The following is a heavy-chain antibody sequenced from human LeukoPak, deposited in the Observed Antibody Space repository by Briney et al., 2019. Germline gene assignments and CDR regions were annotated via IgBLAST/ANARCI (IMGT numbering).Heavy chain of an antibody. D-gene: IGHD3-16*02. V-gene: IGHV3-30-3*01. J-gene: IGHJ6*02. Sequence: PGRSLRLSCAASGFTFSSYAMHWVRQAPGKGLEWVAVISYDGSNKYYADSVKGRFTISRDNSKNTLYLQMNSLRAEDTAVYYCAREAYDYVWGSYRYTNYYYGMDVWGQGTTVTVSS. CDR3: AREAYDYVWGSYRYTNYYYGMDV. CDR2: ISYDGSNK. CDR1: GFTFSSYA.